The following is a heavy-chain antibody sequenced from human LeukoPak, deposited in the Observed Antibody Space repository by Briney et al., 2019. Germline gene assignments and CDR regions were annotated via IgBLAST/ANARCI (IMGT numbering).Heavy chain of an antibody. Sequence: GGSLRLSCAASGFTFDDYAMHWVRQAPGKGLEWVSGISWNSGSIGYADSVKGRFTISRDNAKNSLYLQMNSLRAEDTALYYCAKSQPSIQLWPPFGYWGQGTLVTVSS. CDR3: AKSQPSIQLWPPFGY. V-gene: IGHV3-9*01. CDR1: GFTFDDYA. J-gene: IGHJ4*02. CDR2: ISWNSGSI. D-gene: IGHD5-18*01.